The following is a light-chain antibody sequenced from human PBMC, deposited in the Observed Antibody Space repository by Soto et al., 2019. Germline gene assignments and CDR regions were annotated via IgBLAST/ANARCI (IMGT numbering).Light chain of an antibody. Sequence: EVVLTQSPGTLSLSPGERATVSCRASQTISRNYLAWYQKKPGQAPRLLIYGASTRATGIPDRFSGSGSGTDFTLTISRLEPEDFAVYYCQQYGSSPLTFGRGTKVDIK. V-gene: IGKV3-20*01. CDR3: QQYGSSPLT. CDR2: GAS. CDR1: QTISRNY. J-gene: IGKJ4*01.